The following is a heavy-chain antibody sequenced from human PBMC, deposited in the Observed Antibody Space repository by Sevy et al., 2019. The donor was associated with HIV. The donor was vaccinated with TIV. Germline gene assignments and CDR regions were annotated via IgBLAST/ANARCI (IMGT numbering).Heavy chain of an antibody. CDR1: GASITNTAYY. J-gene: IGHJ4*02. CDR2: IRHGGYT. CDR3: VGPKLTYTNGWHYFDY. V-gene: IGHV4-39*01. D-gene: IGHD2-8*01. Sequence: SETLSLTCIVSGASITNTAYYWGWIRQSPGKGLEWIASIRHGGYTFYNPSLKSRVTISADTSSNHFSLKLTSVSAADTSIYYCVGPKLTYTNGWHYFDYWGQGTVVTVSS.